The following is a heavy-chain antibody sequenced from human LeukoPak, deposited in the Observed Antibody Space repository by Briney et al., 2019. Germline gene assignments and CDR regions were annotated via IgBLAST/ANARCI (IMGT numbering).Heavy chain of an antibody. D-gene: IGHD6-19*01. J-gene: IGHJ4*02. Sequence: GGSLRLSCAASGFTFSSYTMNWVRQAPGKGLEWVSSISSSSSYIYYADSVKGRLTISRDNSKNTLYLQMNSLRAEDTAVYYCAKDKRISIGEAGTFDFWGQGTLVTVSS. CDR3: AKDKRISIGEAGTFDF. CDR2: ISSSSSYI. V-gene: IGHV3-21*04. CDR1: GFTFSSYT.